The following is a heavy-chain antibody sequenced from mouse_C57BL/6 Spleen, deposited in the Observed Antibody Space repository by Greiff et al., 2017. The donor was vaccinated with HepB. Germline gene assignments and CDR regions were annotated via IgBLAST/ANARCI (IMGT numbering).Heavy chain of an antibody. CDR2: ISYDGSN. V-gene: IGHV3-6*01. CDR1: GYSITSGYY. Sequence: EVQLLESGPGLVKPSQSLSLTCSVTGYSITSGYYWNWIRQFPGNKLEWMGYISYDGSNNYNPSLKNRISITRDTSKNQFFLKLNSVTTEDTATYYCARRADGYYFDYWGQGTTLTVSS. J-gene: IGHJ2*01. CDR3: ARRADGYYFDY. D-gene: IGHD2-3*01.